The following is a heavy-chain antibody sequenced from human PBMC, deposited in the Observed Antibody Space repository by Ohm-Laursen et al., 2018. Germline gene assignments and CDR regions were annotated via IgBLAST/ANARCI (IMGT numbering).Heavy chain of an antibody. CDR1: GDSISSGGYF. V-gene: IGHV4-31*03. CDR2: IYYSGST. J-gene: IGHJ5*02. Sequence: TLSLTCTVSGDSISSGGYFWSWIRQHPGKGLEWIGYIYYSGSTYYNPSLKSRVTISVDTSKNQFSLKLSSVTAADTAVYYCARAGSYYGSVVFDPWGQGTLVTVSS. CDR3: ARAGSYYGSVVFDP. D-gene: IGHD3-10*01.